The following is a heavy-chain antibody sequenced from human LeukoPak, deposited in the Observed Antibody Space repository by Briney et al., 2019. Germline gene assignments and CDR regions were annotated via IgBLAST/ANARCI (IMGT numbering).Heavy chain of an antibody. CDR2: VNPNSGGT. CDR3: ARADRLHGGPYLIGP. D-gene: IGHD2-21*01. CDR1: GYSFTDYY. J-gene: IGHJ5*02. V-gene: IGHV1-2*02. Sequence: ASVKVSFKTSGYSFTDYYMHWVRQAPGQGLEWMGWVNPNSGGTSSAQKFQGRVTMTRDTSITTVYMEVSWLTSDDTAIYYCARADRLHGGPYLIGPWGQGTLVTVSS.